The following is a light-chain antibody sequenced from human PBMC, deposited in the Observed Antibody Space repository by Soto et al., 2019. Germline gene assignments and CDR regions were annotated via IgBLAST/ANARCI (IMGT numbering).Light chain of an antibody. V-gene: IGKV3-11*01. J-gene: IGKJ5*01. Sequence: EIVLTQSPGTLSFSAGERATLSCRASQRVNSRYLAWYQQKPGQAPRLLIYGASNRATGIPARFSGSGSGTDFTLTISSLEPEDFAVYYCQQRSNWPRTFGQGTRLEIK. CDR3: QQRSNWPRT. CDR2: GAS. CDR1: QRVNSRY.